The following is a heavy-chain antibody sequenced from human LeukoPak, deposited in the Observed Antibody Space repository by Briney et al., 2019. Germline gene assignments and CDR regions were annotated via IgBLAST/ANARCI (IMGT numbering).Heavy chain of an antibody. CDR2: ISDNGGST. Sequence: GGSLRLSCAASGFTFNIYTMSWVRQAPGKGLEWVSIISDNGGSTYYADSVKGRFTISRDNSKNTLYLQMNSLRAEDTAVYYCAKASLSGYDPDYYYGMDVWGQGTTVTVSS. V-gene: IGHV3-23*01. D-gene: IGHD5-12*01. CDR3: AKASLSGYDPDYYYGMDV. CDR1: GFTFNIYT. J-gene: IGHJ6*02.